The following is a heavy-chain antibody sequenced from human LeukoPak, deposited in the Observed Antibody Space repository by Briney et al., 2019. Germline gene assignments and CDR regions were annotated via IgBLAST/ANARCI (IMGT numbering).Heavy chain of an antibody. D-gene: IGHD1-1*01. Sequence: GGSLRLSCAASGFTFSSYAMSWVRQAPGKGLQWVSTISGSGGSTYYADSVKGRFTISRDNSKNTLYLQMNSLRAEDTAVYYCARRPGLERYYFDYWGQGALVTVSS. J-gene: IGHJ4*02. CDR3: ARRPGLERYYFDY. CDR2: ISGSGGST. V-gene: IGHV3-23*01. CDR1: GFTFSSYA.